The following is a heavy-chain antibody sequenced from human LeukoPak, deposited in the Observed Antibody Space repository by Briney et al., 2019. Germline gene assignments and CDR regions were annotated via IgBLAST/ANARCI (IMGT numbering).Heavy chain of an antibody. J-gene: IGHJ3*02. V-gene: IGHV1-69*13. CDR2: IIPIFGTA. D-gene: IGHD6-13*01. CDR3: ARARSWYRLDAFDI. Sequence: SVKVSCKASGGTFSSYAISWVRQAPGQGLEWTGGIIPIFGTANYAQKFQGRVTITADESTSTAYMELSSLRSEDTAVYYCARARSWYRLDAFDIWGQGTMVTVSS. CDR1: GGTFSSYA.